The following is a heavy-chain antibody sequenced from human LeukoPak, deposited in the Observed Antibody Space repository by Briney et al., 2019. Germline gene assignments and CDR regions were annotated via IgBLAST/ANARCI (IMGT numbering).Heavy chain of an antibody. V-gene: IGHV3-48*03. CDR1: GFTFSSFE. CDR2: ISISGSTI. J-gene: IGHJ6*03. D-gene: IGHD1-14*01. CDR3: ARSPAGANYYLDV. Sequence: GGSLRLSCAASGFTFSSFEMNWVRQAPGKGLEWVSYISISGSTIYYADSVKGRFTISRDNAKNSLSLQMNSLRAEDTAVYYCARSPAGANYYLDVWGKGTTVTISS.